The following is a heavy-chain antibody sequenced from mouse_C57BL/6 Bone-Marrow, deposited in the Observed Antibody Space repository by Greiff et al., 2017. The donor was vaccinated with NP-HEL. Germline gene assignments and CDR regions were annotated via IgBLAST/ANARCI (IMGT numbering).Heavy chain of an antibody. V-gene: IGHV5-17*01. D-gene: IGHD2-5*01. J-gene: IGHJ4*01. CDR2: ISSGSSTI. CDR1: GFTFSDYG. Sequence: EVQVVESGGGLVKPGGSLKLSCAASGFTFSDYGMHWVRQAPEKGLEWVAYISSGSSTIYYADTVKGRFTISRDNAKNTLFLQMTSLRSEDTAMYYCARFAYYSNYNYAMDYWGQGTSVTVSS. CDR3: ARFAYYSNYNYAMDY.